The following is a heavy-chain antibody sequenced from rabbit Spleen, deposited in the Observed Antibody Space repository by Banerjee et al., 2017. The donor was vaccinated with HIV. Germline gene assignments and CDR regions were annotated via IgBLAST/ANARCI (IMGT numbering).Heavy chain of an antibody. J-gene: IGHJ4*01. V-gene: IGHV1S45*01. D-gene: IGHD8-1*01. CDR1: GFTISSSYH. Sequence: QEQLEESGGGLVQPEGSLTLTCTASGFTISSSYHICWVRQAPGKGLEWIGYIDPLFGITYYANWVNGRFSISRENAQNTVFLQMTSLTAADTATYFCARDGAGGSYFALWGPGTLVTVS. CDR3: ARDGAGGSYFAL. CDR2: IDPLFGIT.